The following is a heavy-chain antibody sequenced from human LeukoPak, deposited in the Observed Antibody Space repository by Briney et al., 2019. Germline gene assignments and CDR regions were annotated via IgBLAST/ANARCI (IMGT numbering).Heavy chain of an antibody. V-gene: IGHV1-2*02. D-gene: IGHD6-19*01. CDR1: GYTLTGYY. Sequence: GASVKVSCKASGYTLTGYYLHWVRQAPGQGLEWMGWINPNTGATHSAQKFQGRIPMTRDTSISTAYMDLSRLRSDDTAVYYCARDRVGSGWPRPYYFEVWGQGTLVTVSS. CDR2: INPNTGAT. CDR3: ARDRVGSGWPRPYYFEV. J-gene: IGHJ4*02.